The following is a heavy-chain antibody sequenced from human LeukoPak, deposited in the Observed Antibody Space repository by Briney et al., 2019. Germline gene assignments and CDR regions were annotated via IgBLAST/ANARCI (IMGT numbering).Heavy chain of an antibody. V-gene: IGHV3-48*02. D-gene: IGHD2/OR15-2a*01. CDR3: ARKVGYSIVSMDV. Sequence: PGGSLRLSCGASGFTFSNFWMTWVRQAPGKGLEWVSFISSSSIIYYADSVKGRFTISRDNAKNSLYLQMNSLRDEDTAVYYCARKVGYSIVSMDVWGQGTTVTVSS. CDR2: ISSSSII. CDR1: GFTFSNFW. J-gene: IGHJ6*02.